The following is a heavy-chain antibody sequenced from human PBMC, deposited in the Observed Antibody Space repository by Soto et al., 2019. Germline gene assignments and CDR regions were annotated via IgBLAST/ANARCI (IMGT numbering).Heavy chain of an antibody. D-gene: IGHD3-3*01. Sequence: EVQLVESGGGLGQPGGSLRLSCVVSGFTFSTSSMNWVRQAPGKGLEWVSYISSSSNTIYADSVKGRFTISRDNAKNSLYLQMNSLRDEDTAVYYCARVIWSGYLTSDYRGQGTLVTVSS. CDR2: ISSSSNTI. V-gene: IGHV3-48*02. J-gene: IGHJ4*02. CDR3: ARVIWSGYLTSDY. CDR1: GFTFSTSS.